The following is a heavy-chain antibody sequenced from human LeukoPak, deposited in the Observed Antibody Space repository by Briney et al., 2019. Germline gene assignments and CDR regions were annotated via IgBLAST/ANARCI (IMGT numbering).Heavy chain of an antibody. CDR3: ARKALPGNWFDP. CDR1: DGSISSYY. J-gene: IGHJ5*02. CDR2: IHSSGST. V-gene: IGHV4-4*09. Sequence: SETLSLTCTVSDGSISSYYWSWIRQPPGKGLEWIGYIHSSGSTHYNPSLKSRVTMSLDTSKNQFSLNLSFVTAADTAVYYCARKALPGNWFDPWGQGTLVTVSS.